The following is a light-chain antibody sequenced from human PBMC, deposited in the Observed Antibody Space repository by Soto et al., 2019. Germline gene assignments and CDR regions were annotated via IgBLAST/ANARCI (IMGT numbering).Light chain of an antibody. CDR2: AAS. Sequence: DIQMTQSPSTLSASVGDRVTITCRASQSISSWLAWYQQKPGKAPKLLIYAASTLQSGVPSRFSGSGSGTDFTLTISCLQSEDFATYYCQQYYSYPITFGQGTRLKIK. J-gene: IGKJ5*01. CDR1: QSISSW. CDR3: QQYYSYPIT. V-gene: IGKV1-5*01.